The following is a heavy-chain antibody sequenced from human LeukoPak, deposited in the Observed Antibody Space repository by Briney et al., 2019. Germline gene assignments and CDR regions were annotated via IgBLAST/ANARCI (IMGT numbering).Heavy chain of an antibody. V-gene: IGHV3-30*18. D-gene: IGHD1-26*01. CDR3: AKGPLVGATFDY. J-gene: IGHJ4*02. CDR1: GFTFSSYG. Sequence: GGSLRLSCAASGFTFSSYGMHWVHQAPGKGLEWVAVISYDGSNKYYADSVKGRFTISRDNSKNTLYLQMNSLRAEDTAVYYCAKGPLVGATFDYWGQGPLVTVSS. CDR2: ISYDGSNK.